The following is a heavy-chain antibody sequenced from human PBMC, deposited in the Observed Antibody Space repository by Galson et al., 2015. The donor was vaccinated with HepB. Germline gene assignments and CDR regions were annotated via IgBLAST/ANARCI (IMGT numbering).Heavy chain of an antibody. CDR2: ISGTGGNS. CDR1: GFTFSNYA. J-gene: IGHJ4*02. Sequence: SLRLSCAVSGFTFSNYAMRWFRQAPGKGLEWVSTISGTGGNSYYADSVKGRFTTSRDNPKNTLYLQMNSLRAEDTAVYYCAKHGEPTGSSSPDYWGRGTLVTVSS. CDR3: AKHGEPTGSSSPDY. D-gene: IGHD6-13*01. V-gene: IGHV3-23*01.